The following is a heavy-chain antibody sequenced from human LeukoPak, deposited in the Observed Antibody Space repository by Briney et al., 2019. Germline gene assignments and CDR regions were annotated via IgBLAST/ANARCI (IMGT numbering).Heavy chain of an antibody. CDR2: ISSSSSYI. CDR1: GFTFSSYS. Sequence: PGGSLRLSCAASGFTFSSYSMNCVRQAPGKGLEWVSSISSSSSYIYYADSMKGRFTISRDNAKNSLYLQMNSLRAEDTAVYYCARVLRVGWYFDLWGRGTLVTVSS. V-gene: IGHV3-21*01. CDR3: ARVLRVGWYFDL. J-gene: IGHJ2*01.